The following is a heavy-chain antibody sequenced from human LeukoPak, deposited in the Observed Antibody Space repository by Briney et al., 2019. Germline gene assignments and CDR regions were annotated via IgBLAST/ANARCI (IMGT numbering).Heavy chain of an antibody. CDR2: ISSSSSTI. CDR1: GFTFGSYG. CDR3: ARVSGPIVVVPAAGG. V-gene: IGHV3-48*01. D-gene: IGHD2-2*01. Sequence: GGSLRLSCEASGFTFGSYGMQWVRQAPGKGLEWVSYISSSSSTIYYADSVKGRFTISRDSAKNSLYLQMDSLRAEDTAVYYCARVSGPIVVVPAAGGWGQGTLVTVSS. J-gene: IGHJ4*02.